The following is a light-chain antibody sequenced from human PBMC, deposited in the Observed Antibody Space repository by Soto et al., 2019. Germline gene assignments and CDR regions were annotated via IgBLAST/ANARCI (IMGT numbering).Light chain of an antibody. J-gene: IGKJ2*01. V-gene: IGKV3-15*01. CDR1: ASVGNN. CDR2: GAS. CDR3: HQYNYWSRA. Sequence: EIVMTQSPGALSVSPGERVTFSCRASASVGNNLAWYQQRPGQTPSLLIYGASIRAPGIPARFSGSGSGTEFTLTISSLQSEYFAVYYCHQYNYWSRAFGQGTKLDIK.